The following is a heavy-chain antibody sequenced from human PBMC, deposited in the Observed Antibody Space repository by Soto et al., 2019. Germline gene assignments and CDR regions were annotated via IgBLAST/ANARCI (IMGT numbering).Heavy chain of an antibody. J-gene: IGHJ4*02. CDR3: AKVSSSWYAGFFDL. D-gene: IGHD6-13*01. V-gene: IGHV3-23*01. CDR2: ISGGGGAT. Sequence: GGSLRLSCAASGFTFSRNAMSWVRQAPGKGLEWVSGISGGGGATYYADSVKGRFTISRDNSKNTLYLQIHTLRAEDTAVYYCAKVSSSWYAGFFDLWGQRTLVTVSS. CDR1: GFTFSRNA.